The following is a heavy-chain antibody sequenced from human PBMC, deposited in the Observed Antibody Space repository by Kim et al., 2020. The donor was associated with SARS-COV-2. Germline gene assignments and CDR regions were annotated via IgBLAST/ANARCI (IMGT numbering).Heavy chain of an antibody. V-gene: IGHV4-59*08. Sequence: YNPPRKRRVTISVDTSKNQFSLKLSSVTAADTAVYYCARLGGVHGWYFDLWGRGTLVTVSS. CDR3: ARLGGVHGWYFDL. D-gene: IGHD3-16*01. J-gene: IGHJ2*01.